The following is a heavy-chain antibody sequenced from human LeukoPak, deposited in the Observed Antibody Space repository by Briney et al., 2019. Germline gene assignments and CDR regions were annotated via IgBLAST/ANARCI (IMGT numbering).Heavy chain of an antibody. Sequence: PGGSLRLSCAASGFTFSSYGMHWVRQTPGKGLECMAFIRYDGGNQYYTDSVKGRFTISRDNSKNTIYLQMNSLRAEDTAVYYCAKDLRSRIAAAGAPDYWGQGTLVTVSS. CDR1: GFTFSSYG. CDR3: AKDLRSRIAAAGAPDY. CDR2: IRYDGGNQ. V-gene: IGHV3-30*02. J-gene: IGHJ4*02. D-gene: IGHD6-13*01.